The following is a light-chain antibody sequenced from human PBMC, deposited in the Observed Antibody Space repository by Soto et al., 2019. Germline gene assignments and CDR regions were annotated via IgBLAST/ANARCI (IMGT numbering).Light chain of an antibody. V-gene: IGKV3-20*01. CDR3: QQYGSSLPIT. CDR2: GAS. CDR1: QSVSSSY. J-gene: IGKJ5*01. Sequence: EIVLTQSPGTLSLSPGERATLSCRASQSVSSSYLAWYQQKPGQAPRLLIHGASSRATGIPDRFSGSGSGTDFTLTISRLEPEDFAVYYCQQYGSSLPITFGQGTRLEIK.